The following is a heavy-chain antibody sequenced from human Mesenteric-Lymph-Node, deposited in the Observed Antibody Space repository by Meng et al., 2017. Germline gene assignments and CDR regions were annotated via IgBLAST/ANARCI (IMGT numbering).Heavy chain of an antibody. Sequence: QVPLQASGPGLVKPSLTLSLTCTVSGGPISSGGYYWSWIRQHPGKGLEWIGYIHSSGSTYYNPSLRSRLTISIDKSRNQISLRLNSVTAADTAIYYCASHSGCVQRHWGQGTLVTVPS. J-gene: IGHJ4*02. CDR3: ASHSGCVQRH. CDR1: GGPISSGGYY. V-gene: IGHV4-31*03. D-gene: IGHD5-12*01. CDR2: IHSSGST.